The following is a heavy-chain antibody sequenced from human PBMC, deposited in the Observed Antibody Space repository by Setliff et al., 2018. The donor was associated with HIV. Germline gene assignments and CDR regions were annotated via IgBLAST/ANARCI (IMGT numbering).Heavy chain of an antibody. D-gene: IGHD4-4*01. V-gene: IGHV3-23*01. CDR2: INDTGDYI. CDR1: AFTFNKYA. Sequence: GGSLRLSCTASAFTFNKYAMAWVRQAPGKGLEWVSAINDTGDYIYYADSVKGRFTISRDNSADTVYLQMNSLRAEDTALYFCAKDGHRRSDYSNYDDYWGQGTLVTVSS. CDR3: AKDGHRRSDYSNYDDY. J-gene: IGHJ4*02.